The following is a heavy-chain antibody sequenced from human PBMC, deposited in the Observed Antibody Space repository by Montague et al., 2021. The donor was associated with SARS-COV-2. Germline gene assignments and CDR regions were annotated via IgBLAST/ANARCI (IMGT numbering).Heavy chain of an antibody. CDR1: GSSISDVY. D-gene: IGHD3-22*01. J-gene: IGHJ4*02. Sequence: SETLSLTCTISGSSISDVYWSWIRQPPRKELEWFGDIHYSGITNYNPSLRSRVTMSIDMPKSRFSLNLRSVTAADTAIYFCARITEVVPFDFWGQGTLVSVSS. CDR3: ARITEVVPFDF. V-gene: IGHV4-59*01. CDR2: IHYSGIT.